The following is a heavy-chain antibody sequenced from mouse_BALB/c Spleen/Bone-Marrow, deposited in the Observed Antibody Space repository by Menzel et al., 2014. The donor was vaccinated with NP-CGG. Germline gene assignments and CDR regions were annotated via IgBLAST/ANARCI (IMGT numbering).Heavy chain of an antibody. V-gene: IGHV14-3*02. CDR3: ARDSPYATDY. Sequence: VQLQQPGAELVKPGASVKLSCTASGFNIKDTYMHWVKQRPEQGLEWIGRIDPANGNTKYDPKFQGKATIAADTSSNTAYLQLSSLTSEDTAVYYCARDSPYATDYWGQGTSVTVSS. CDR2: IDPANGNT. J-gene: IGHJ4*01. CDR1: GFNIKDTY.